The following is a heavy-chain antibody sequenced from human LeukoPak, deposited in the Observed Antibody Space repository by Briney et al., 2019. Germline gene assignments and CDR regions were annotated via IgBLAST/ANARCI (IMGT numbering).Heavy chain of an antibody. CDR2: ISYDGSNK. CDR3: AKDPRSSGWYQGYFDY. J-gene: IGHJ4*02. V-gene: IGHV3-30*18. CDR1: GFTFSSYG. D-gene: IGHD6-19*01. Sequence: PGRSLRLSCAASGFTFSSYGMHWVRQAPGKGLEWVAVISYDGSNKYYADSVKGRFTISRDNSKNTLYLQMNSLRAEDTAVYYCAKDPRSSGWYQGYFDYWGQGTLVTVSS.